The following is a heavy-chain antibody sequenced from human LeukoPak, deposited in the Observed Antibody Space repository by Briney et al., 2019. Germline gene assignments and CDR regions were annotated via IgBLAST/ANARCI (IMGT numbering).Heavy chain of an antibody. CDR1: GDSVSSNTAS. Sequence: SQTLSLTCAISGDSVSSNTASWNWIRQSPSRGLEWLGRTYYRSRWYDDYALSVKCRITINPDTSKNQFSLQLNSVTPEDTAVYYCTRDFDYWGQGTRVTVSS. J-gene: IGHJ4*02. CDR3: TRDFDY. V-gene: IGHV6-1*01. CDR2: TYYRSRWYD.